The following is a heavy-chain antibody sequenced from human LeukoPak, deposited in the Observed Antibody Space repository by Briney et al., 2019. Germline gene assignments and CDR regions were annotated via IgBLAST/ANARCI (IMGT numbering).Heavy chain of an antibody. Sequence: GGSLRLSCAASGFTFDDYAMHWVRQAPGKGLEWVSGISWNSGSIGYADSVKGRFTISRDNAKNSLYLQMNSLRAEDTAVYYCAKMYGGTYIGNWGQGTLVTVSA. V-gene: IGHV3-9*01. J-gene: IGHJ4*02. CDR1: GFTFDDYA. D-gene: IGHD1-26*01. CDR2: ISWNSGSI. CDR3: AKMYGGTYIGN.